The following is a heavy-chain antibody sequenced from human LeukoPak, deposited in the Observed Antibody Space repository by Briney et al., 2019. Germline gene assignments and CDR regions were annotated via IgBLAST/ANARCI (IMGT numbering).Heavy chain of an antibody. Sequence: ASVKVSCKASGYTFTSYGISWVRQAPGQGLEWMGRINPNSGGTNYAQKFQGRVTMTRDTSINTAYMDLSRLRSDDTAVYYCARGRNSVYYFNVVAPSYFDYWGQGTLVTVSS. J-gene: IGHJ4*02. CDR3: ARGRNSVYYFNVVAPSYFDY. CDR2: INPNSGGT. V-gene: IGHV1-2*06. CDR1: GYTFTSYG. D-gene: IGHD3-22*01.